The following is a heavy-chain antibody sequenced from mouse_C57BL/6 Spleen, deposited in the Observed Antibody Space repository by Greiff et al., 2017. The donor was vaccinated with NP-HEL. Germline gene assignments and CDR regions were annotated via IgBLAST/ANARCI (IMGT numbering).Heavy chain of an antibody. V-gene: IGHV1-52*01. J-gene: IGHJ4*01. D-gene: IGHD2-4*01. CDR1: GYTFTSYW. CDR3: ARGSYYDYDEAMDY. CDR2: IDPSDSET. Sequence: QVQLQQPGAELVRPGSSVKLSCKASGYTFTSYWMHWVKQRPIQGLEWIGNIDPSDSETHYNQKFKDKATLTVDKSSSTAYMQLSSLTSEDSAVYYCARGSYYDYDEAMDYWGQGTSVTVSS.